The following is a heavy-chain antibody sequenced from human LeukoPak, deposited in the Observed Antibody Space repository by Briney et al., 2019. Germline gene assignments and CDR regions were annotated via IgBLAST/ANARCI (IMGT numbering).Heavy chain of an antibody. D-gene: IGHD4-17*01. J-gene: IGHJ3*01. CDR3: ARDPKGDYIRAFEF. V-gene: IGHV3-23*01. CDR2: ITSGGAP. CDR1: GFTLSNYA. Sequence: GRSLTLSCAASGFTLSNYAVMWVRQAPGQGREWVSAITSGGAPRYADSVRGRFPISRDHSKDTLYLQLTSLKPENPAHNSVARDPKGDYIRAFEFWGGGTVVTVSS.